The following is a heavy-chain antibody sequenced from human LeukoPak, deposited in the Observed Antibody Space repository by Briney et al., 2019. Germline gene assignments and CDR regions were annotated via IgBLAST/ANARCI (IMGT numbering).Heavy chain of an antibody. CDR2: VFYSGGT. CDR1: GGSITGYF. Sequence: SETLSLTFTVSGGSITGYFWSWIRQPPGKGLEWIGYVFYSGGTLYNPSLKSRVTISVDTSKNQFSLKLSSVTAADTAVYYCAGGATGVEQWLVDYHWFDPWGQGTLVTVSS. V-gene: IGHV4-59*01. D-gene: IGHD6-19*01. J-gene: IGHJ5*02. CDR3: AGGATGVEQWLVDYHWFDP.